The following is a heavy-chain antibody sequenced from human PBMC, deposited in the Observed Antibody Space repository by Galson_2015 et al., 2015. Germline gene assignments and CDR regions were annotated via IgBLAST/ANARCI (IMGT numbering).Heavy chain of an antibody. Sequence: FLRLSCAASGFIFTSYSMNWVRQAPGKGLEWVSYISTSSSTIYYADSVKGRFTMSRDNAKSSLSLQMNSLRDEDTAVYYCVRVHYYYMDVWGKGTTVTVSS. CDR1: GFIFTSYS. V-gene: IGHV3-48*02. CDR3: VRVHYYYMDV. J-gene: IGHJ6*03. CDR2: ISTSSSTI.